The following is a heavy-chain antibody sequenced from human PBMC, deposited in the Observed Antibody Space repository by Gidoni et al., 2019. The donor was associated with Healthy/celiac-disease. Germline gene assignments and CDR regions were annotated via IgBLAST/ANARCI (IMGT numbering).Heavy chain of an antibody. J-gene: IGHJ6*02. CDR1: GFTSSSYG. D-gene: IGHD2-15*01. CDR2: ISYDGSNK. V-gene: IGHV3-30*18. Sequence: QLLEPGRGPVQSGWSLSLSFASSGFTSSSYGMHWVRQAPGKGLEWVAVISYDGSNKYKADSVKGRFTISRDNSKHTLYLQMNSLRAEETAVYYCAKVVVAASYYYYGMDVWGQGTTVTVSS. CDR3: AKVVVAASYYYYGMDV.